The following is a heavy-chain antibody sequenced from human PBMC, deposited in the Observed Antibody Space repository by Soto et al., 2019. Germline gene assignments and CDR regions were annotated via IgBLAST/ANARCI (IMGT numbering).Heavy chain of an antibody. CDR1: GFTFSSYG. CDR2: IWYDGSNK. V-gene: IGHV3-33*01. Sequence: QVQLVESGGGVVQPGRSLRLSCAASGFTFSSYGMHWVRQAPGKGLEWVAVIWYDGSNKYYADSVKGRFTISRDNSKNTLYLQMNSLRAEDTAVYYCARSTSESGGAAVAGPEYWGQGTLVTVSS. D-gene: IGHD6-19*01. J-gene: IGHJ4*02. CDR3: ARSTSESGGAAVAGPEY.